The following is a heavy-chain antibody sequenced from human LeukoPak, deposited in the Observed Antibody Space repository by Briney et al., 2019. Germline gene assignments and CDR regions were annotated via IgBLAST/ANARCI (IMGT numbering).Heavy chain of an antibody. CDR1: GFPFSDFA. CDR3: GKFEGALLGNYYRGV. Sequence: GGPLSLSCAVSGFPFSDFAMSWVRQAPGKGLEWVSTISGGGDNTYFADSVKGRFTISRDNSKNTLFLQMVSLRAEDAAVYYCGKFEGALLGNYYRGVWGKGTTVTVSS. CDR2: ISGGGDNT. V-gene: IGHV3-23*01. J-gene: IGHJ6*03.